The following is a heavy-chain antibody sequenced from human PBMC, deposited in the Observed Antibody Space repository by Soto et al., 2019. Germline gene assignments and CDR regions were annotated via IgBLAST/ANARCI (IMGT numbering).Heavy chain of an antibody. D-gene: IGHD2-2*01. Sequence: GGSLRLSCTVSGFAFSNYRINRVRQAPGKGLEWVSSISKSDYTYYSDSVKGRFTISRDNAKNSVSLQMNTLRVEDTAVYYCAREDSIVIPAVSDFWGQGTLVTASS. J-gene: IGHJ4*01. CDR1: GFAFSNYR. CDR3: AREDSIVIPAVSDF. V-gene: IGHV3-21*01. CDR2: ISKSDYT.